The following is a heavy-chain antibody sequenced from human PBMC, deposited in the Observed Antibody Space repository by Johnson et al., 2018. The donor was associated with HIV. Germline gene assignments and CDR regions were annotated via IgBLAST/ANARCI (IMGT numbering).Heavy chain of an antibody. Sequence: QEQLVESGGGLVKPGGSLRLSCAASGFSFSDYYLSWFRQAPGKGLEWVSAISGSGGSTYYADSVKGRFTISRDNSKNTLYLQMNSLRAEDTAVYYCARAKGGSYSDEQGAFDIWGQGTMVTVSS. CDR1: GFSFSDYY. CDR3: ARAKGGSYSDEQGAFDI. D-gene: IGHD1-26*01. J-gene: IGHJ3*02. V-gene: IGHV3-11*04. CDR2: ISGSGGST.